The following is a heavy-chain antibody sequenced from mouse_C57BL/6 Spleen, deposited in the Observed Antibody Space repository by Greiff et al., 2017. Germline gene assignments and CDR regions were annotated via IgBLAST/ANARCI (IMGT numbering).Heavy chain of an antibody. CDR3: ARRRVYYGSNYAMDY. CDR1: GYTFTDHT. D-gene: IGHD1-1*01. Sequence: QVQLQQSDAELVKPGASVKISCKVSGYTFTDHTIHWMKQRPEQGLEWIGYIYPRDGSTKYNEKFKGKATLTADKSSSTAYMQLNSLTSEDSAVYFCARRRVYYGSNYAMDYWGQGTSVTVSS. CDR2: IYPRDGST. V-gene: IGHV1-78*01. J-gene: IGHJ4*01.